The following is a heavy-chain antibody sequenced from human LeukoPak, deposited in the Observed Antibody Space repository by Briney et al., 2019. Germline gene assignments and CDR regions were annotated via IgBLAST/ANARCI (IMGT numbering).Heavy chain of an antibody. D-gene: IGHD6-6*01. CDR3: ARAYSSYTPSDY. Sequence: SETLSLTCTVSGGSISSYYWSWIRQPPGKGLEWIGYIYYSGSTNYNPSFKSRVTISVDTSKNQFSLKLSSVTAADTAVYYCARAYSSYTPSDYWGQGTLVTVSS. CDR1: GGSISSYY. V-gene: IGHV4-59*01. CDR2: IYYSGST. J-gene: IGHJ4*02.